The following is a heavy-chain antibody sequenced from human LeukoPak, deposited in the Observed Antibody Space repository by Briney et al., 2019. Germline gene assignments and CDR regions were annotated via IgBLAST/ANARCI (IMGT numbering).Heavy chain of an antibody. CDR2: ISYDGSNK. CDR3: AKDVLWFGELQPDY. CDR1: GFTFSSYG. V-gene: IGHV3-30*18. Sequence: GGSLRLSCAASGFTFSSYGMHWVRQAPGKGLEWVAVISYDGSNKYYADSVKGRFTISRDNSKNTLYLQMNSLRAEDTAVYYCAKDVLWFGELQPDYWGQGTLVTVSS. D-gene: IGHD3-10*01. J-gene: IGHJ4*02.